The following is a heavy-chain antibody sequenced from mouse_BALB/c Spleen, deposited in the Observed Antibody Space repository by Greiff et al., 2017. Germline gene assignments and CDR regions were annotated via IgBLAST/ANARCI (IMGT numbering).Heavy chain of an antibody. CDR2: IDPDKGGT. CDR1: GYAFTSYN. J-gene: IGHJ1*01. D-gene: IGHD1-1*01. V-gene: IGHV1S135*01. CDR3: ARSTAYYYGRSYYWYFDV. Sequence: EVQLQQSGPELVKPGASVQVSCKASGYAFTSYNMSWVNQSHGKSLEWMGYIDPDKGGTSYNQKFTGKATSTVDKSSSTTYMHIISMTSEDSAVNDCARSTAYYYGRSYYWYFDVWGAGTTVTVSS.